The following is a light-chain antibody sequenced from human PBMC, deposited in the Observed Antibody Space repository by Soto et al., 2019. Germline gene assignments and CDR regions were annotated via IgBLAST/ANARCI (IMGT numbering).Light chain of an antibody. CDR2: RMS. V-gene: IGKV1-5*03. CDR1: QTIRSD. J-gene: IGKJ2*01. Sequence: DIQMTQFPSTLSASVGDRVTITCRASQTIRSDLAWYQQKPGKVPKLLIYRMSTLESGVPSRFSGSGSGTEFTLTISSLQPDDFAIYYYQQYDDHSFTFGQGTKLEIK. CDR3: QQYDDHSFT.